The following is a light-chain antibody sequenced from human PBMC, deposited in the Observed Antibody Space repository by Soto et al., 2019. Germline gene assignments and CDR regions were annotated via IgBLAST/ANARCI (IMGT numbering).Light chain of an antibody. CDR1: QSVASSY. Sequence: EVVLTQSPGTLSLSPGERVTLSCRASQSVASSYLAWYQQKPGRAPMLLFYSSSRSATGIPDRFSGSGSGTDYPLTISRLELEDFAVYYCHHFGSLPETFGQGSNVE. CDR3: HHFGSLPET. CDR2: SSS. V-gene: IGKV3-20*01. J-gene: IGKJ1*01.